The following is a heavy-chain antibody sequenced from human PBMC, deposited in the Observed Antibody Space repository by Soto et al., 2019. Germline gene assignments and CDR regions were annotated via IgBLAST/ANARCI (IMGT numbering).Heavy chain of an antibody. CDR2: ISSSSGTI. V-gene: IGHV3-11*01. Sequence: GALRLSCAASGFTFSDYYMTWIRQAPGSGLEWVSYISSSSGTISYANSVKGRFTISRDNAQSSLYLQMTSLRAEDTAVYYCARGTYRSKTDFDYWGQGTLFTVSS. CDR3: ARGTYRSKTDFDY. J-gene: IGHJ4*02. D-gene: IGHD6-13*01. CDR1: GFTFSDYY.